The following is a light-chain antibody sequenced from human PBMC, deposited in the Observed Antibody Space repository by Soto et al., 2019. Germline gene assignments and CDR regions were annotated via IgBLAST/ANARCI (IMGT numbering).Light chain of an antibody. CDR3: QQFKSLPIT. V-gene: IGKV1-13*02. CDR2: SAS. CDR1: QGINSH. Sequence: AIQVTQSPSSLSASVGDRVTITCRASQGINSHLAWYQQKPGKAPKVLIHSASTLESGVPSRFSGSGSGTDFTLTISSLQPEDFATYYCQQFKSLPITFGGGTRVEIK. J-gene: IGKJ4*01.